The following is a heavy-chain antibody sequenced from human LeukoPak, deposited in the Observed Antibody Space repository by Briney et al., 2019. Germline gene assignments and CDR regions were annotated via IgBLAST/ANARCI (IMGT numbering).Heavy chain of an antibody. CDR2: IYYSGNT. Sequence: SETLSLTCTVSGGSISSSNYYWGWLRQPPGTGLEWIGSIYYSGNTYYNPSLKSRVTISVDTSNNHFSLNLNSVTAADTAMYYCARHAHYDFVTGLFDPWGQGTLVTVSS. V-gene: IGHV4-39*01. J-gene: IGHJ5*02. CDR3: ARHAHYDFVTGLFDP. CDR1: GGSISSSNYY. D-gene: IGHD3-3*01.